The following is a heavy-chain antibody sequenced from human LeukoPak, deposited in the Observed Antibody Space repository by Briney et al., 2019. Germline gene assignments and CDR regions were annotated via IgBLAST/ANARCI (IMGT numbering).Heavy chain of an antibody. CDR1: GFSFSTYW. CDR3: AKNQQLWRSFDL. CDR2: INQDGGEE. J-gene: IGHJ2*01. Sequence: GGSLRLSCAASGFSFSTYWMSWVRQAPGKGLEWVANINQDGGEEYYVDSVKGRFTISRDNAKNSLYLQMNSLRAEDTAVYYCAKNQQLWRSFDLWGSGTLLTVSS. V-gene: IGHV3-7*01. D-gene: IGHD6-13*01.